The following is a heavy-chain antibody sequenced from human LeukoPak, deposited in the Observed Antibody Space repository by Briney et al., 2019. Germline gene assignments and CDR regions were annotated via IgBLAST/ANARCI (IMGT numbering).Heavy chain of an antibody. CDR1: GYTFTSYG. D-gene: IGHD2-2*01. Sequence: ASVKVSCKASGYTFTSYGITGMRQAPGQGLEWMGWISAYTGDTNYAQKLQGRVTMTTDTSTSTVYMELRSLRSDDTDVYYCARVVVVGGNWFDPWGQGTLVTVSS. J-gene: IGHJ5*02. V-gene: IGHV1-18*01. CDR2: ISAYTGDT. CDR3: ARVVVVGGNWFDP.